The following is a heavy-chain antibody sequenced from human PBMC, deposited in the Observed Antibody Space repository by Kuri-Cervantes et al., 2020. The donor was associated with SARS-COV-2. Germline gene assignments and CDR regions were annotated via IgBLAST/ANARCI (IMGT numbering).Heavy chain of an antibody. CDR3: ATGRLRFDS. Sequence: ASVKVSCKVFGYTLRKLSMHWVRQAPGKGLEWVGGFDPGDAERIYAQKFQGRVTLSADLSSDIAYMEVTSLRSDDTAIYYCATGRLRFDSWGQGTLVTVSS. V-gene: IGHV1-24*01. CDR1: GYTLRKLS. J-gene: IGHJ5*01. CDR2: FDPGDAER.